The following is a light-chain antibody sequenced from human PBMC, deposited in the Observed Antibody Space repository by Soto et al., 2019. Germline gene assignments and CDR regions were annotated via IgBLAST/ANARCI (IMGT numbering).Light chain of an antibody. J-gene: IGKJ5*01. CDR2: TAS. V-gene: IGKV1-39*01. CDR1: QSISSH. CDR3: QQSYSTPIS. Sequence: ILLSQSPSSVSAAVRDTGTITGLASQSISSHLNWYQQKPGKAPNLLMYTASNLQSGVPSRFSGSGSGTDFTLTISSLQPEDFATYYCQQSYSTPISFGQGTRLENK.